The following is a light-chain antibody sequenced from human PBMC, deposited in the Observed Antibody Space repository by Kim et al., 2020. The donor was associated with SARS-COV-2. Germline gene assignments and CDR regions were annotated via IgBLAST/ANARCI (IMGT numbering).Light chain of an antibody. CDR3: YSAADNNPWV. CDR1: VLAKKKY. J-gene: IGLJ3*02. Sequence: SYELTQPSSVSVSPGQKARITCSGDVLAKKKYARWFQQKPGQAPVLVIYKDSERPSGIPERFSGSSSGTTVTLTISGAQVEDEADYYCYSAADNNPWVFGGGTQLTVL. CDR2: KDS. V-gene: IGLV3-27*01.